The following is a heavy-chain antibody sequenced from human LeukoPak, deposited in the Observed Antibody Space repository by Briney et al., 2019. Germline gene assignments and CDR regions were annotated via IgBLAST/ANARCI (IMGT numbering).Heavy chain of an antibody. Sequence: SGTLSLTCAVSGGSISSGGYSWSWIRQPPGKGLEWIGYIYHSGSTYYNPSLKSRVTISVDRSKNQFSLKLSSVTAADTAVYYCARGGGLRRRKNWFDPWGQGTLVTVSS. CDR2: IYHSGST. J-gene: IGHJ5*02. CDR3: ARGGGLRRRKNWFDP. V-gene: IGHV4-30-2*01. CDR1: GGSISSGGYS. D-gene: IGHD4-17*01.